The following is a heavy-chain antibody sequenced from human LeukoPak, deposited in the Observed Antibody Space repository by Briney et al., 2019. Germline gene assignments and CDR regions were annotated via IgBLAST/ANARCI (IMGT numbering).Heavy chain of an antibody. CDR3: ASLPLGGYCGSSGYPIGY. D-gene: IGHD3-22*01. J-gene: IGHJ4*02. CDR2: IWYDGSNK. V-gene: IGHV3-33*01. Sequence: GGSLRLSCAASGFTFSSYGMHWVRQAPGKGLEWVAVIWYDGSNKYYADSVKGRFTISRDNSKNTLYLQMNSLRAEDTAVYYCASLPLGGYCGSSGYPIGYWGQGTLVTVSS. CDR1: GFTFSSYG.